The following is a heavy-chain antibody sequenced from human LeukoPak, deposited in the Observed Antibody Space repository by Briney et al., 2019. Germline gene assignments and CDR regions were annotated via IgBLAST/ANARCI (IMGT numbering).Heavy chain of an antibody. CDR1: GFTFSSNW. CDR3: AKRLGYDDSGEGYCDQ. Sequence: GGSLRLSCAASGFTFSSNWMTWARQTPGKGLEWVANIKQDESEKYHGDSVRVRFTISRDNAQNSLYLPMNSLRAEDTAVYYCAKRLGYDDSGEGYCDQWGQGTVVTV. J-gene: IGHJ4*02. V-gene: IGHV3-7*01. CDR2: IKQDESEK. D-gene: IGHD5-12*01.